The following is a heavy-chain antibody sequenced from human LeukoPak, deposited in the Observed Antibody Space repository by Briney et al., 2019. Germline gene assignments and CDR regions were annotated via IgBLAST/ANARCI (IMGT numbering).Heavy chain of an antibody. J-gene: IGHJ4*02. CDR3: ARHLRGYSYAPFDS. CDR2: IYYSGST. Sequence: PSETLSLTCTVSGGSMSSYYWSWIRQPPGKGLEWIGYIYYSGSTNYNPSLKSRVTISVDTSKNQFSLNLSSVTAADTAVYHCARHLRGYSYAPFDSWGQGTLVTVSS. CDR1: GGSMSSYY. D-gene: IGHD5-18*01. V-gene: IGHV4-59*08.